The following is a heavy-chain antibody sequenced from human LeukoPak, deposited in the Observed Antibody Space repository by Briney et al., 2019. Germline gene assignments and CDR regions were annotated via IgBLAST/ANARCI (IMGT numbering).Heavy chain of an antibody. J-gene: IGHJ4*02. CDR1: GYTFTAYY. D-gene: IGHD5-24*01. CDR2: INPNSGGT. CDR3: ARATLEMPFDY. Sequence: ASVKVSCKASGYTFTAYYIHWVRQAPGQGPEWMGWINPNSGGTTYAQIFQGRVTMTRDTSISTAYMDLTSLRSDDTAVYYCARATLEMPFDYWGQGSLVTVSS. V-gene: IGHV1-2*02.